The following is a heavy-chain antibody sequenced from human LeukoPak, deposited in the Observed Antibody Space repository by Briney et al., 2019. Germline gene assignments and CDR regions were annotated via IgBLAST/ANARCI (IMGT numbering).Heavy chain of an antibody. D-gene: IGHD1-26*01. J-gene: IGHJ4*02. Sequence: PGGSLRLSCAASGFTFDDYAMHWVRQAPGKGLEWVSGISWNSGSIGYADSVKGRFTISRDNAKNSLYLQMNSLRAEDTALYYCAKDFQWELRYYFDYWGQGTLVTVSS. CDR3: AKDFQWELRYYFDY. CDR1: GFTFDDYA. V-gene: IGHV3-9*01. CDR2: ISWNSGSI.